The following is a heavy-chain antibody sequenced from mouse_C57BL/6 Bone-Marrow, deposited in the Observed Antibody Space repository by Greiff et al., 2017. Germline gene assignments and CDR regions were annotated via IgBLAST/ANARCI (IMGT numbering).Heavy chain of an antibody. Sequence: QVQLQQPGAELVRPGSSVKLSCKASGYTFTSYWMDWVKQRPGQGLEWIGNIYPSDSETHYNQKFKDKATLTVAKSSSTAYMQLSSLTSEDSAVYYCARSSSSYGSSWFAYWGQGTLVTVSA. D-gene: IGHD1-1*01. CDR3: ARSSSSYGSSWFAY. CDR2: IYPSDSET. CDR1: GYTFTSYW. J-gene: IGHJ3*01. V-gene: IGHV1-61*01.